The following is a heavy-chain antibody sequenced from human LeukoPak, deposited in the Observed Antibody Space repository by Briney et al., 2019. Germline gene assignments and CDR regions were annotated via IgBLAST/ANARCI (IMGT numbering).Heavy chain of an antibody. CDR3: ARDNGDYWFDY. J-gene: IGHJ4*02. CDR2: INPNSGGT. D-gene: IGHD4-17*01. Sequence: ASVKVSCKASGYTFTGYYMHWVRQAPGQGLEWMGWINPNSGGTNYAQKFQGRVTMTRDTSISTAYMELTRLRSDDTAVYYCARDNGDYWFDYWCQGTLVTVSS. CDR1: GYTFTGYY. V-gene: IGHV1-2*02.